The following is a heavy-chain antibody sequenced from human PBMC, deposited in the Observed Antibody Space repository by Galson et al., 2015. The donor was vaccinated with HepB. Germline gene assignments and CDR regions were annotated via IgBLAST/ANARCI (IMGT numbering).Heavy chain of an antibody. D-gene: IGHD5-24*01. V-gene: IGHV3-53*01. CDR1: EFTVSNNY. CDR3: MRRWQ. CDR2: IYSNGNT. J-gene: IGHJ4*02. Sequence: SLRLSCAASEFTVSNNYMSWVRQAPGKGPEWVSLIYSNGNTRYADSVRGRFTISRDNSKNTLYLQMNSLTAEDTAEYYCMRRWQWGQGTLVIVSS.